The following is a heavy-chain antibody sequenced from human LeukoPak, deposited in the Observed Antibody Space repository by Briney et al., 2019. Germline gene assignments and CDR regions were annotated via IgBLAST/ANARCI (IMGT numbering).Heavy chain of an antibody. Sequence: SETLSLTCTVSGGSISSYYWSWIRQPAGKGLERIGRIYTSGSTNYNPSLKSRVTMSVDTSKNQFSLKLSSVTAADTAVYYCARGPIVGVGTGFDYWGRGTLVTVSS. V-gene: IGHV4-4*07. D-gene: IGHD6-13*01. CDR3: ARGPIVGVGTGFDY. CDR1: GGSISSYY. CDR2: IYTSGST. J-gene: IGHJ4*02.